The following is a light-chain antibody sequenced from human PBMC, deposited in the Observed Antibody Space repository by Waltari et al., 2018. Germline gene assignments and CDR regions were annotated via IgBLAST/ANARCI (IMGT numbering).Light chain of an antibody. Sequence: EIVLTQSPGTLSLSPGERATLFCRASQNIGRYLVWYQQKPGQAPRLLIYEASRRATGIPDRFRGSGSGTDFSLTISRLEPEDFAVYYCQNHERLPATFGQGTKVEIK. J-gene: IGKJ1*01. CDR3: QNHERLPAT. V-gene: IGKV3-20*01. CDR1: QNIGRY. CDR2: EAS.